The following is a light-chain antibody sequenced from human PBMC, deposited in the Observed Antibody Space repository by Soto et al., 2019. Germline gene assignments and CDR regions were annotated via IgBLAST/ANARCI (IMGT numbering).Light chain of an antibody. J-gene: IGKJ5*01. CDR3: QQRSNRIT. V-gene: IGKV3-11*01. CDR1: QSVAGS. CDR2: DIS. Sequence: EFVLTQSPATLSLSPGERAILSFRASQSVAGSLAWYQQKPGQAPRLLIYDISTRAAAIPARFSGSGSGTDFTLTVSSLEPEDFALYYCQQRSNRITFGQGTRREIK.